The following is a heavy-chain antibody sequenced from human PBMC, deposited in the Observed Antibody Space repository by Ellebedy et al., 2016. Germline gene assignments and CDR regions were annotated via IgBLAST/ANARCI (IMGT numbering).Heavy chain of an antibody. CDR1: GGSFSGYY. J-gene: IGHJ5*02. D-gene: IGHD3-10*01. V-gene: IGHV4-34*01. CDR2: INHSGST. Sequence: GSLRLXXAVYGGSFSGYYWSWIRQPPGKGLEWIGEINHSGSTNYNPSLKSRVTISVDTSKNQFSLKLSSVTAADTAVYYCATRMVRGRSEFDPWGQGTLVTVSS. CDR3: ATRMVRGRSEFDP.